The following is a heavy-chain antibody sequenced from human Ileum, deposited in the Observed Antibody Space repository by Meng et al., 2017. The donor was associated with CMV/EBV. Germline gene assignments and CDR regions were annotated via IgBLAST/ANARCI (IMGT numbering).Heavy chain of an antibody. CDR3: ARGGFWLGYYSWFDP. CDR2: IIPILDIT. V-gene: IGHV1-69*10. Sequence: SGGTFNHYAISWVPQAPGQGLEWMGGIIPILDITNYAQKFQGRITITADKSTTTNYMELSSLTPEDTAIYYCARGGFWLGYYSWFDPWGQGTLVTVSS. J-gene: IGHJ5*02. CDR1: GGTFNHYA. D-gene: IGHD3-9*01.